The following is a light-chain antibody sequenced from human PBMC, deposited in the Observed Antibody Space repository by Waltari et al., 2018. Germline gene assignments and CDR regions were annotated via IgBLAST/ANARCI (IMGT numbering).Light chain of an antibody. Sequence: QSALPQPASVSGSPGQSITIPCTGTSSDVGGYNYVPWYQQHPGKAPKVMIYDVSNRPSGVSNRFSGSKSGNTASLTISGLQAEDEAEYYCSSHTSNSVVVFGGGTKLTVL. J-gene: IGLJ2*01. V-gene: IGLV2-14*03. CDR3: SSHTSNSVVV. CDR2: DVS. CDR1: SSDVGGYNY.